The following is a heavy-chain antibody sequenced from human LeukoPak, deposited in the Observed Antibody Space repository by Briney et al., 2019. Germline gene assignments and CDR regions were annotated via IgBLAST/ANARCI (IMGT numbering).Heavy chain of an antibody. J-gene: IGHJ4*02. CDR1: GFTFSSYS. D-gene: IGHD3-10*01. CDR2: ISSSSSYI. Sequence: GGSLRLSCAASGFTFSSYSMNWVRQAPGKGLEWVSSISSSSSYIYYADSVKGRFTISRDNAKNSLYLQMNSLRAEDTAVYYCVREGRGVYYYGSGSYYLGPPPYFDYWGQGTLVTVSS. V-gene: IGHV3-21*01. CDR3: VREGRGVYYYGSGSYYLGPPPYFDY.